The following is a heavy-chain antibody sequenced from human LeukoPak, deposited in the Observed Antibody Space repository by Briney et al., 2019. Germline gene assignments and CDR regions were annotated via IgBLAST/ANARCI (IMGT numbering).Heavy chain of an antibody. Sequence: GASVKVSCKVSGGIFSNSAISWVRHDPGQGLEYMGGMIPMFGTTNYARRFQGRLTITADESTSTTYMELSSLRSEDTAVYYCARDLADIVVDPPAMHSYFDYWGQGTVVTVSS. V-gene: IGHV1-69*13. D-gene: IGHD2-2*01. CDR1: GGIFSNSA. CDR2: MIPMFGTT. CDR3: ARDLADIVVDPPAMHSYFDY. J-gene: IGHJ4*02.